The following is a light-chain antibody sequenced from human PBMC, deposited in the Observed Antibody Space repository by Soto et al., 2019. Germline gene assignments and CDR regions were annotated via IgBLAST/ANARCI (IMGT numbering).Light chain of an antibody. Sequence: DIPMTQSPSSLSASVGDRVTITCRASQDISNYLAWYQQKPGKVPRLLLQAASTLQSGVPSRFSGSGSGTDFTLTISSLQPEDVATYYCQNYDSAPWTFGQGTKVEGK. CDR2: AAS. CDR1: QDISNY. CDR3: QNYDSAPWT. V-gene: IGKV1-27*01. J-gene: IGKJ1*01.